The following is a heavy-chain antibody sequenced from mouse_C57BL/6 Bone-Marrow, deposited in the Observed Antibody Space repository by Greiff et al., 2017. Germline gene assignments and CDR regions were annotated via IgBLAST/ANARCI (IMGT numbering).Heavy chain of an antibody. CDR1: GYTFTSYW. J-gene: IGHJ2*01. Sequence: VQLQQPGAELVKPGASVKLSCKASGYTFTSYWMQWVKQRPGQGLEWIGEIDPSDSYTNYNQKFKGKATLTVDTSSSTAYMQLSSLTSEDSAVYYCARSIYYYGSSPFDYWGQGTTLTVSS. V-gene: IGHV1-50*01. D-gene: IGHD1-1*01. CDR3: ARSIYYYGSSPFDY. CDR2: IDPSDSYT.